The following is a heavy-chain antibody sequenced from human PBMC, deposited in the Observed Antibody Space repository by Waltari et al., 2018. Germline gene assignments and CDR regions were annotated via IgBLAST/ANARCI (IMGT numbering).Heavy chain of an antibody. CDR1: GYSFTASY. CDR3: ARGVNYFGSGLLFDF. CDR2: INPNSGAR. J-gene: IGHJ4*02. V-gene: IGHV1-2*02. D-gene: IGHD3-10*01. Sequence: QVQLVQSGAEVKKPGASVKVSCKTSGYSFTASYIHWGRQAPGQGLEWMGWINPNSGARRLAQKFQGRVTMTTDAPINTAYMEMNRLTSDDTAIYYCARGVNYFGSGLLFDFWGQGALVSVSS.